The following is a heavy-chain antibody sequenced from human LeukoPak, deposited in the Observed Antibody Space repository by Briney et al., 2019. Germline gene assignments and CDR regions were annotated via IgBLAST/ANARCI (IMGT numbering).Heavy chain of an antibody. CDR3: AKDPAQSLRHYYYGSGSYPDYYYYYMDV. V-gene: IGHV3-23*01. J-gene: IGHJ6*03. D-gene: IGHD3-10*01. CDR1: GFRFSSYA. CDR2: ISGSGGST. Sequence: PGGSLRLSCAASGFRFSSYAMSWVRQAPGKGLEWVSVISGSGGSTYYADSVKGRFTVSRDNSKNTVYLQMNSLRAEDTAVYYCAKDPAQSLRHYYYGSGSYPDYYYYYMDVWGKGTTVTVSS.